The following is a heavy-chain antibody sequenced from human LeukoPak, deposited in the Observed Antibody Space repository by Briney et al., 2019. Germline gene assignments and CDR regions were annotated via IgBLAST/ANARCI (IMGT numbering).Heavy chain of an antibody. Sequence: GSLRLSCAASGFTFSNYAMSWVRQAPGKGLEWVSAISGSGGSTYYADSVKGRFTISRDNSKNTLYLQMNSLRAEDTAVYYCAKRSDYGSGSSYYFDYRGQGTLVTVSS. CDR2: ISGSGGST. D-gene: IGHD3-10*01. CDR1: GFTFSNYA. J-gene: IGHJ4*02. CDR3: AKRSDYGSGSSYYFDY. V-gene: IGHV3-23*01.